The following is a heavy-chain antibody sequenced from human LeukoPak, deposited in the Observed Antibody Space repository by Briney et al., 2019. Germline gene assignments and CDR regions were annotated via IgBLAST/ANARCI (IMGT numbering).Heavy chain of an antibody. CDR2: INHSGST. Sequence: SETLSLTCAVYGGSFSSYYWNWIRQPPGKGLEWIGEINHSGSTNYNPSLKSRVTISVDTSNNQFYLNLRSVTAADTAMYYCARRSRYIGTYGWFDPWGRGTLVTVSS. CDR3: ARRSRYIGTYGWFDP. V-gene: IGHV4-34*01. CDR1: GGSFSSYY. D-gene: IGHD1-26*01. J-gene: IGHJ5*02.